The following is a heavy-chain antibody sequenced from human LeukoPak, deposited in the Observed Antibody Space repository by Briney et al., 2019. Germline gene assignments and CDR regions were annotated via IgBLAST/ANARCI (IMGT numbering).Heavy chain of an antibody. CDR3: AKDSGRAVAGTAT. CDR1: GFTFSSYA. V-gene: IGHV3-23*01. Sequence: PGGSLRLSCAASGFTFSSYAISWVRQAPGKGLEWVSAISGSGGSTYYADSVKGRFTISRGNSKNTLYLQMNSLRAEDTAVYSCAKDSGRAVAGTATGGQGTLVT. J-gene: IGHJ4*02. D-gene: IGHD6-19*01. CDR2: ISGSGGST.